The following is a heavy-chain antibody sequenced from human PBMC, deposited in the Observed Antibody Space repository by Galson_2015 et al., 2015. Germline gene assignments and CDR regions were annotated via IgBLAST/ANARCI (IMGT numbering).Heavy chain of an antibody. J-gene: IGHJ6*02. Sequence: SVKVSCKASGYTFTSYYMHWVRQAPGQGLEWMGIINPSGGSTSYAQKFQSRVTMTRDTSTSTVYMELSSLRSEDTAVYYCARDGPDYYDSSGSLRGSYGMDVWGQGTTVTVSS. CDR2: INPSGGST. CDR1: GYTFTSYY. CDR3: ARDGPDYYDSSGSLRGSYGMDV. V-gene: IGHV1-46*01. D-gene: IGHD3-22*01.